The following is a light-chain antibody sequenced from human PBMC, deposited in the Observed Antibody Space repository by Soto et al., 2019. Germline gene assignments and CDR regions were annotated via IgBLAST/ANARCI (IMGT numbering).Light chain of an antibody. V-gene: IGKV1-5*03. CDR3: QQHNSFSIT. Sequence: DIQMTQSPSTLSASVGDIVTITCRASQSISSWLAWYQQKPGKAPKLLIYKASSLESGVPSRFSGSGSGTEFTLTINSLQADDFATXYCQQHNSFSITFGQGTRLEIK. CDR1: QSISSW. J-gene: IGKJ5*01. CDR2: KAS.